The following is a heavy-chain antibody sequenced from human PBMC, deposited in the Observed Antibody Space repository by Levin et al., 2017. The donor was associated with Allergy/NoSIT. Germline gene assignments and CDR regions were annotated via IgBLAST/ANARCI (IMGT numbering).Heavy chain of an antibody. J-gene: IGHJ4*02. D-gene: IGHD5-18*01. CDR1: GFTFSSYS. CDR2: ISSSSSYI. V-gene: IGHV3-21*01. CDR3: ARVGGGGYSYGYDY. Sequence: GGSLRLSCAASGFTFSSYSMNWVRQAPGKGLEWVSSISSSSSYIYYADSVKGRFTISRDNAKNSLYLQMNSLRAEDTAVYYCARVGGGGYSYGYDYWGQGTLVTVSS.